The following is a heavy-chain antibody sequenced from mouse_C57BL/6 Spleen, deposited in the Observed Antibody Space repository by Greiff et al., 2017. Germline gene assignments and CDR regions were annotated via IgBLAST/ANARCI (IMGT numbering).Heavy chain of an antibody. D-gene: IGHD2-2*01. CDR3: ARRGWLPYYYAMDY. CDR1: GYTFTSYG. J-gene: IGHJ4*01. CDR2: IYPRSGNT. V-gene: IGHV1-81*01. Sequence: VQLQQSGAELARPGASVKLSCKASGYTFTSYGISWVKQRTGQGLEWIGEIYPRSGNTYYNEKFKGKATLTADKSSSTAYMELRSLTSVDSAVYFCARRGWLPYYYAMDYWGQGTSVTVSS.